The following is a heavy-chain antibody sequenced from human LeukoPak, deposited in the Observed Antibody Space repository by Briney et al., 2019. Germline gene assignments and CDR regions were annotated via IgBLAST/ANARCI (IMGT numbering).Heavy chain of an antibody. D-gene: IGHD2-15*01. CDR1: GFTFRTYA. J-gene: IGHJ4*02. V-gene: IGHV3-23*01. CDR3: AKDRYCGGGTCYWSYFDY. CDR2: ISGGGGST. Sequence: GGSLRLSCAASGFTFRTYAMTWVRQAPGKGLEWVSAISGGGGSTYYADSVKGRFIISRDNSKNTLYLQMNTLRAEDTAVYYCAKDRYCGGGTCYWSYFDYWGQGTLVTVS.